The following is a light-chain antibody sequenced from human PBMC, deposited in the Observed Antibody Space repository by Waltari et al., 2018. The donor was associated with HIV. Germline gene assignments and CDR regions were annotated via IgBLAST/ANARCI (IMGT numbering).Light chain of an antibody. J-gene: IGKJ2*01. V-gene: IGKV3-15*01. CDR2: DAS. CDR1: PNIKTA. Sequence: EIMLTQSPVILSVSPGGRATLSCRAGPNIKTALAWYQHKPGQSPRLLIYDASTRTTGTPYRFSGSGSGTDFTLTISSVHSEDFAVYYCHQYDKWPMYTFGQGTKVDMK. CDR3: HQYDKWPMYT.